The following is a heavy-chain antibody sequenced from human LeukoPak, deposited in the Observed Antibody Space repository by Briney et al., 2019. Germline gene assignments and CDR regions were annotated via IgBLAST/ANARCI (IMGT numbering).Heavy chain of an antibody. D-gene: IGHD1-1*01. Sequence: PGGSLRLSCAASGFTFSSYGMSWVRQAPGKGLEWVSYISSSSSTIYYADSVKGRFTISRDNSKNTLYLQMNSLRAEDTAVYYCAKYDRPYYYYYYMDVWGKGTTVTVSS. CDR1: GFTFSSYG. CDR2: ISSSSSTI. V-gene: IGHV3-48*01. CDR3: AKYDRPYYYYYYMDV. J-gene: IGHJ6*03.